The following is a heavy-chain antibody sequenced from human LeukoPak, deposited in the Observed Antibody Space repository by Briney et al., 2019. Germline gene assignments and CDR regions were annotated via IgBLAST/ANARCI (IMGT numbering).Heavy chain of an antibody. J-gene: IGHJ3*02. V-gene: IGHV1-2*02. CDR1: GYTFTGYY. D-gene: IGHD2-2*02. Sequence: ASVKVSCKASGYTFTGYYMHWVRQAPGQGPEWMGWINPNSGGKNYAQKFQGRVTMTRDTSISTAYMELSRLRSDDTAVYYCAIWGYCSSTSCYRTGAFDIWGQGTMVTVSS. CDR3: AIWGYCSSTSCYRTGAFDI. CDR2: INPNSGGK.